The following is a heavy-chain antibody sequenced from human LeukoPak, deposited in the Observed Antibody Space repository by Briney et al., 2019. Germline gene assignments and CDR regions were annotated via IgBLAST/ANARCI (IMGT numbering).Heavy chain of an antibody. J-gene: IGHJ3*02. CDR1: GFTFSSNY. Sequence: GGSLRLSCAASGFTFSSNYMSWVRQAPGKGLEWVSVIYSGGSTYYADSVKGRFTISRDNSKNTLYLQMNSLRAEDTAVYYCARGIAAAHDAFDIWGQGTMVTVSS. CDR3: ARGIAAAHDAFDI. V-gene: IGHV3-53*01. CDR2: IYSGGST. D-gene: IGHD6-13*01.